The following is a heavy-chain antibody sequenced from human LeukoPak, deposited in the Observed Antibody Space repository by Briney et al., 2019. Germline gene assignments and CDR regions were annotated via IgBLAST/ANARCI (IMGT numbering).Heavy chain of an antibody. CDR2: IFGSGGSP. J-gene: IGHJ4*02. V-gene: IGHV3-23*01. D-gene: IGHD5-18*01. CDR1: GFTFGSYA. Sequence: GGSLRLSCEASGFTFGSYAMYWVRQAPGKGLEWIAGIFGSGGSPLYADSVKGRFTISRDNSKNTVYLEINSLRAEDTAVYYCGKTTAGYSSGQKPAWPVDYWGQGTLVTVSS. CDR3: GKTTAGYSSGQKPAWPVDY.